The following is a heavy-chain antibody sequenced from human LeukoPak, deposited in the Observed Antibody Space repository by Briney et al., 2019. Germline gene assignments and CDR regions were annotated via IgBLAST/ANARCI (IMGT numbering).Heavy chain of an antibody. J-gene: IGHJ5*02. D-gene: IGHD1-14*01. CDR3: ARLGTTLWFDP. CDR2: IYYSGST. Sequence: SETLSLTCTVSGGSISSSSYYWGWIRQPPGKGLEWIGSIYYSGSTYYNPSLKSRVTISVDTSKNQFSLKLSSVTAADTAVYYCARLGTTLWFDPWGQGTLVTVSS. CDR1: GGSISSSSYY. V-gene: IGHV4-39*01.